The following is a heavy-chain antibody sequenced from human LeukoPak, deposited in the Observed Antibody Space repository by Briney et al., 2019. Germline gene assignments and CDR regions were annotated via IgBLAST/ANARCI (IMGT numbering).Heavy chain of an antibody. CDR1: GYSISSDYY. V-gene: IGHV4-38-2*02. J-gene: IGHJ4*02. Sequence: PSETLSLTCTVSGYSISSDYYWGWIRQPPGKGLEWIGSIYHSGSTFYNPSLKSRVTISVDTSKNQFSLKLSSVTAADTAVYYCAKDQYKVGATSLFDYWGQGTLVTVSS. CDR3: AKDQYKVGATSLFDY. CDR2: IYHSGST. D-gene: IGHD1-26*01.